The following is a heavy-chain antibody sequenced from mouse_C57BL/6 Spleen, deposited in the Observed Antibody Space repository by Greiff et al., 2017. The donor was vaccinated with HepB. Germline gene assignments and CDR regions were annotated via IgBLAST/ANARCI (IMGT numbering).Heavy chain of an antibody. Sequence: EVQLQQSGAELVRPGASVKLSCTASGFNIKDYYMHWVKQRPEQGLEWIGRIDPEDGDTEYAPKFQGKATMTADTSSNTAYLQLSSLTSEDTAVYYCTTEGSGPPFAYWGQGTLVTVSA. CDR1: GFNIKDYY. J-gene: IGHJ3*01. CDR2: IDPEDGDT. CDR3: TTEGSGPPFAY. D-gene: IGHD3-2*02. V-gene: IGHV14-1*01.